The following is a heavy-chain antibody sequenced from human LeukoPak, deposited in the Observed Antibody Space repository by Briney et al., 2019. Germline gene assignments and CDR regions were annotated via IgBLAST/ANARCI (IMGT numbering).Heavy chain of an antibody. CDR3: TTSDCEY. V-gene: IGHV3-7*03. CDR1: GFTFSSYS. CDR2: IKPDGNDK. J-gene: IGHJ4*02. Sequence: GGSLRLSCAASGFTFSSYSMNWVRQAPGKGLGWVATIKPDGNDKYFVDSVKGRFTVSRDNAKTSLYLQMNSLRAEDTAIYYCTTSDCEYWGQGTLVTVSS.